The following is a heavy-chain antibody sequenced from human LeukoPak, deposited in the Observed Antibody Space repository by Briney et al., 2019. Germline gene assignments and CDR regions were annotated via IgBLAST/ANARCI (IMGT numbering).Heavy chain of an antibody. CDR3: AGGLHWLWFDY. J-gene: IGHJ3*01. CDR1: GFTFSSYG. Sequence: GGSLRLSCAASGFTFSSYGMHWVRQAPGKGLEWVAVISYDGSNKYYADSVKGRFTISRDNSKNTLYLQMNSLRAEDTAVYYCAGGLHWLWFDYWGQGTMVTVSS. V-gene: IGHV3-30*03. D-gene: IGHD3-10*01. CDR2: ISYDGSNK.